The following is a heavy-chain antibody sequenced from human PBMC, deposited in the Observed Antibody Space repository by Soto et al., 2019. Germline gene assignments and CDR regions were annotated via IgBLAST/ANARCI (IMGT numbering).Heavy chain of an antibody. J-gene: IGHJ4*02. Sequence: GASVKVSCKVSGYTLTELSMHWVRQAPGKGLEWMGGFDPEDGETIYAQKFQGRVTMTEDTSTDTAYMELSSLRSEDTAVYYCATGLPVLLWFGELSEQPRPIDYWGQGTLVTVSS. CDR1: GYTLTELS. CDR3: ATGLPVLLWFGELSEQPRPIDY. CDR2: FDPEDGET. V-gene: IGHV1-24*01. D-gene: IGHD3-10*01.